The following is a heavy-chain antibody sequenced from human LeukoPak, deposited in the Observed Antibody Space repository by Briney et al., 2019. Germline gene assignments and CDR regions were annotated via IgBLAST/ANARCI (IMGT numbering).Heavy chain of an antibody. Sequence: PGGSLRLFCAASGFSFSTSWMHWVRQAPGKGLVWVSRINSDGSTTSYAASVQGRFTISRDNAKNTLYLQMNSLRAEDTAVYYCARGVGGATLFDSWGQGTLVTVSS. CDR3: ARGVGGATLFDS. CDR2: INSDGSTT. CDR1: GFSFSTSW. V-gene: IGHV3-74*01. D-gene: IGHD1-26*01. J-gene: IGHJ4*02.